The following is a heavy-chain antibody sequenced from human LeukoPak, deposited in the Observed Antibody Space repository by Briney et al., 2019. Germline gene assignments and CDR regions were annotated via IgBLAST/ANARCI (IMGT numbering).Heavy chain of an antibody. CDR3: TRLLDSHGGRLPRGAHYYYYYMDV. Sequence: GGSLRLSCDVSGFSVSSYEMNWVRQASGKGLEWVGRIRSKANSYATAYAASVKGRFTISRDDSKNTAYLQMNSLKTEDTAVYYCTRLLDSHGGRLPRGAHYYYYYMDVWGKGTTVTVSS. CDR1: GFSVSSYE. CDR2: IRSKANSYAT. D-gene: IGHD3-16*01. J-gene: IGHJ6*03. V-gene: IGHV3-73*01.